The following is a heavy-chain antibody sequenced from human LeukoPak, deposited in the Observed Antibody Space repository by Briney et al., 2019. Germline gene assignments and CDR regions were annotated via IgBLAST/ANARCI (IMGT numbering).Heavy chain of an antibody. D-gene: IGHD3-10*01. CDR3: AKVAKYYYGSETYYFFEH. CDR1: SGSISNSNYY. Sequence: SETLSLTCSVTSGSISNSNYYWGWIRQPPGKGLEWIGSIFYSGSTDYNPSLKSRVTISVDTSKDQFSLTLNSVTAADTAVYYCAKVAKYYYGSETYYFFEHWGQGTPVTASS. V-gene: IGHV4-39*01. J-gene: IGHJ4*02. CDR2: IFYSGST.